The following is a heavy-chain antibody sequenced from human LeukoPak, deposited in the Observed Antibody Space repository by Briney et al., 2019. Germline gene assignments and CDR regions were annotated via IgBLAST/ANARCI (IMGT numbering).Heavy chain of an antibody. V-gene: IGHV3-33*06. Sequence: PGGSLRLSCAASGFTFSSYGMHWVRQAPGKGLEWVATIWYDGSSKYYADSVKGRFTISRDNSKDTLYLQMNSLRAEDTAVYYCAKVKYCRGGSCYHALDFWGQGTMVTVSS. CDR2: IWYDGSSK. J-gene: IGHJ3*01. D-gene: IGHD2-15*01. CDR1: GFTFSSYG. CDR3: AKVKYCRGGSCYHALDF.